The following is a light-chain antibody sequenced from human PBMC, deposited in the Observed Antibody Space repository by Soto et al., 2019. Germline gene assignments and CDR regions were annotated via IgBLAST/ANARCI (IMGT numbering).Light chain of an antibody. CDR2: KAS. J-gene: IGKJ1*01. CDR3: QQYNSYQWT. CDR1: QSINSW. V-gene: IGKV1-5*03. Sequence: DIQMTQSPSTLSASVGDRVTITCRASQSINSWLAWYQQKPGKAPNLLIYKASSLESGVPSRFSGSGSGTEFTLTISSLQPDDFATYYCQQYNSYQWTFGQGTKVEIK.